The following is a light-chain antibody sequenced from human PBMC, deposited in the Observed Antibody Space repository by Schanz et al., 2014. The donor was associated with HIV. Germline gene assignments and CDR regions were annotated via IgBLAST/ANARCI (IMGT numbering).Light chain of an antibody. V-gene: IGKV3-15*01. CDR3: QQRSNWLWT. J-gene: IGKJ1*01. CDR2: GAS. CDR1: QSVSMN. Sequence: EIVMTQSPATLSVSPGERATLSCRASQSVSMNLAWYQQKHGQAPRLLIYGASTRATGIPARFSGSGSGTEFTLTISSLQSEDFAAYYCQQRSNWLWTFGQGTKVEIK.